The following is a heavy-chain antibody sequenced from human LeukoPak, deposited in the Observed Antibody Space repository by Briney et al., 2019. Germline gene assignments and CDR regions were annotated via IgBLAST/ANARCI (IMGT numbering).Heavy chain of an antibody. V-gene: IGHV3-53*01. J-gene: IGHJ4*02. CDR1: EVTVTSNY. CDR3: ARGYGGHSWHDY. D-gene: IGHD3-16*01. Sequence: GGSLRLSCAASEVTVTSNYLSWVRQAPGKGLQWVSVIYPGGDIYYADSVKGRFIISRDNAKNSLYLQMNSLRAEDTAVYYCARGYGGHSWHDYWGQGTLVTVSS. CDR2: IYPGGDI.